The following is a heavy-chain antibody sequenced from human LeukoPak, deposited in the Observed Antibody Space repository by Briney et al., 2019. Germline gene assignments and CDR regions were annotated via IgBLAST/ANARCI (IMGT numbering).Heavy chain of an antibody. CDR2: IREDGSET. V-gene: IGHV3-7*01. CDR3: ARKDLEAYWYFDL. CDR1: VFTFRSHW. J-gene: IGHJ2*01. Sequence: GGSLRLSCAASVFTFRSHWMNWVRQAPGKGLEWVANIREDGSETYYVDSVKGRFTISRDNAKNSLILQMDSLRVDDTAVYYCARKDLEAYWYFDLWGRGTLVTVSS.